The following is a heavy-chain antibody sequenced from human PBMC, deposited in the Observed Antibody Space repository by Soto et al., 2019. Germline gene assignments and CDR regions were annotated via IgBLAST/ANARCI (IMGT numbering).Heavy chain of an antibody. CDR2: IYYSGST. V-gene: IGHV4-30-4*01. J-gene: IGHJ4*02. Sequence: SETLSLTCTVSGGSISSGDYYWSWIRQPPGKGLEWIGYIYYSGSTYYNPSLKSRVTISVDTPKNQFSLKLSSVTAADTAVYYCARDSPHYYDSSGYYLDYWGQGTLVTVSS. CDR1: GGSISSGDYY. CDR3: ARDSPHYYDSSGYYLDY. D-gene: IGHD3-22*01.